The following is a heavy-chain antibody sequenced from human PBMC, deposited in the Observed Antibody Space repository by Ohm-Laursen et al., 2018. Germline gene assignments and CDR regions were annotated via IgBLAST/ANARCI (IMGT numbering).Heavy chain of an antibody. CDR2: ISYDGANQ. V-gene: IGHV3-30*18. CDR3: AKDLRGWSDSFDY. CDR1: GFTFNNYA. Sequence: SLRLSCTAPGFTFNNYAMHWVRQAPGKGLEWVAVISYDGANQYYADSVKGRFTISRDNSKNTLYLQMISLRPEDTAVYYCAKDLRGWSDSFDYWGQGTLVTVSS. J-gene: IGHJ4*02. D-gene: IGHD6-19*01.